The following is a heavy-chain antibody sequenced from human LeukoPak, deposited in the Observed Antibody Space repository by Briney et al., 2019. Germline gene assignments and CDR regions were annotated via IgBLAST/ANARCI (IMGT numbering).Heavy chain of an antibody. CDR1: GGSISSYY. J-gene: IGHJ6*02. CDR3: ARGRSNYYGMDV. D-gene: IGHD1-26*01. Sequence: SETLSLTCTVSGGSISSYYWSWIRQPPGKGLEWIGYIYYNGNTNYIPSLTSRVTMSVDTSKNLFSLKVSSVTAADTAVYYCARGRSNYYGMDVWGQGTTVTVSS. CDR2: IYYNGNT. V-gene: IGHV4-59*01.